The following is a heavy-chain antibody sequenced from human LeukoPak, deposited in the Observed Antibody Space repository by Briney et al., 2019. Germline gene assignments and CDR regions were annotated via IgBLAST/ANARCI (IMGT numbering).Heavy chain of an antibody. CDR1: EFTFSSYA. Sequence: GGSLRLSCAASEFTFSSYAMTWVRQAPGKGLEWVSSISGSGASTYYADSVKGRFTISRDNSKNTLYLQFNSLRAEDTAVYYCAKDKAAVTAKGPFDYWGPGTLLTVSS. D-gene: IGHD4-23*01. V-gene: IGHV3-23*01. CDR2: ISGSGAST. J-gene: IGHJ4*02. CDR3: AKDKAAVTAKGPFDY.